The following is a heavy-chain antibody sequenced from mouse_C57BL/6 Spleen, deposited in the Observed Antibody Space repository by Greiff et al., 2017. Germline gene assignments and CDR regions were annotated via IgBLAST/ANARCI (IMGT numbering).Heavy chain of an antibody. Sequence: VQLQQFGAELVRPGASVKLSCTASGFNIKDDYMHWVKQRPEQGLEWIGRIDPENGDTEYASKFQGKATITADTSSNTAYLQLSSLTSEDTAVYYCTTKGYYSNYWFAYWGQGTLVTVSA. J-gene: IGHJ3*01. V-gene: IGHV14-4*01. D-gene: IGHD2-5*01. CDR2: IDPENGDT. CDR3: TTKGYYSNYWFAY. CDR1: GFNIKDDY.